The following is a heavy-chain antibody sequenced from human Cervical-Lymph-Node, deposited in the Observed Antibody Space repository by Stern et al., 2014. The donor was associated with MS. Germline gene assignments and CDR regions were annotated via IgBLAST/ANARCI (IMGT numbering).Heavy chain of an antibody. CDR1: GFSLSTSGVG. CDR2: IYWDDDK. Sequence: QVTLRESGPTLVKPTQTLTLTCTFSGFSLSTSGVGVGWIRQPPGKALEWLALIYWDDDKRYSPSLKSRLTITKDTSKNQVVLTMTNMDPVDTATYYCAHRGYSSSWYRGGVLFDYWGQGTLVTVSS. CDR3: AHRGYSSSWYRGGVLFDY. D-gene: IGHD6-13*01. V-gene: IGHV2-5*02. J-gene: IGHJ4*02.